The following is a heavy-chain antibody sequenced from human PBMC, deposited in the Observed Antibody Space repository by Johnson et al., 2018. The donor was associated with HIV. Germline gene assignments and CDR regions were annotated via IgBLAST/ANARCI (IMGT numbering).Heavy chain of an antibody. CDR2: ISSTGTTL. D-gene: IGHD5-18*01. V-gene: IGHV3-11*04. CDR1: GFTFSDYY. CDR3: ARNRPVSYGYRGAFDF. Sequence: QVQLVESGGGLVKPGGSLRLSCAASGFTFSDYYMSWIRQAPGKGLAWVSYISSTGTTLYYADSVKGRFNISRDNAMKSLYLQINSLRAEDTAVYYCARNRPVSYGYRGAFDFWGQGKMFTVSS. J-gene: IGHJ3*01.